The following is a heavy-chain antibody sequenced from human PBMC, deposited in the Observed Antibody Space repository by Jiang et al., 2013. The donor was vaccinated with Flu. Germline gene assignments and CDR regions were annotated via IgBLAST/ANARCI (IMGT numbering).Heavy chain of an antibody. V-gene: IGHV4-61*01. D-gene: IGHD2-21*02. CDR1: GGSINSASYF. CDR2: IHFRGST. J-gene: IGHJ4*02. Sequence: SQTLSLTCTVSGGSINSASYFWGWVRQPPGKGLEWIGNIHFRGSTKYNPSLKSRVAMSKDTSKNQFSLKLNSVTAADTAMYYCARGGWMTAIPIDYWGQGTL. CDR3: ARGGWMTAIPIDY.